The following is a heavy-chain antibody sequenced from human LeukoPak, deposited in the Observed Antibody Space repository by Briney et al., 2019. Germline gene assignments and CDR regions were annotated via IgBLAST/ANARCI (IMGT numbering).Heavy chain of an antibody. CDR3: ARLRNIAARPRGNFDY. J-gene: IGHJ4*02. CDR1: GYSFTNHW. Sequence: GESLKISCKGSGYSFTNHWIGWVRQVPGKGVEWMGIIYPGDSDTRYSPSFQGQVTISADKSISTAYLQWSSLKASETAMYYCARLRNIAARPRGNFDYWGQGTLVTVSS. V-gene: IGHV5-51*01. D-gene: IGHD6-6*01. CDR2: IYPGDSDT.